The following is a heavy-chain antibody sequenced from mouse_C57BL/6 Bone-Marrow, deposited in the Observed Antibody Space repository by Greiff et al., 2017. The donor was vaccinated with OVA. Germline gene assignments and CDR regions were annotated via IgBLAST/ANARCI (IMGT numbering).Heavy chain of an antibody. D-gene: IGHD1-1*01. CDR3: ARSGIYYYGSSYYYAMDY. CDR2: INPSSGYT. Sequence: QVQLKESGAELARPGASVKMSCKASGYTFTSYTMHWVKQRPGQGLEWIGYINPSSGYTKYTQKFKDKATLTADKSSSTAYMQLCSLTSEDSAVYYCARSGIYYYGSSYYYAMDYWGQGTSVTVSS. J-gene: IGHJ4*01. V-gene: IGHV1-4*01. CDR1: GYTFTSYT.